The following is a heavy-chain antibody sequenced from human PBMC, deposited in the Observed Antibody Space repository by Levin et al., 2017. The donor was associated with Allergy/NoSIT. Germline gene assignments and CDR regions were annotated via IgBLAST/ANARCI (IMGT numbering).Heavy chain of an antibody. CDR1: GFTFSSYW. J-gene: IGHJ4*02. Sequence: LSLTCAASGFTFSSYWMHWVRQGPGKGLVWVSRINSDGSSTTYADSVKGRFTISRDNAKNTLYLQMNSLRAEDTAVYYCARDETSARAEYWGQGTLVTVSS. CDR2: INSDGSST. V-gene: IGHV3-74*01. CDR3: ARDETSARAEY. D-gene: IGHD2-2*01.